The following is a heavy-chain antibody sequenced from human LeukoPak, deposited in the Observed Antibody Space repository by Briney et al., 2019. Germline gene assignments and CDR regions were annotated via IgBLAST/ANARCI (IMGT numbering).Heavy chain of an antibody. CDR3: ASSSGWYLDNWFDP. J-gene: IGHJ5*02. CDR2: IIPIFGTA. D-gene: IGHD6-19*01. Sequence: SVKVSCKASGGTFSSYAISWVRQAPGQGLEWMGGIIPIFGTANYAQKFQGRVTITADKSTSTAYMGLSSLRSEDTAVYYCASSSGWYLDNWFDPWGQGTLVTVSS. V-gene: IGHV1-69*06. CDR1: GGTFSSYA.